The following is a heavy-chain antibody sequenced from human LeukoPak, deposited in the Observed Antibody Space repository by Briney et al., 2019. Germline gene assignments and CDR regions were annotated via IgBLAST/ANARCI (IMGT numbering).Heavy chain of an antibody. J-gene: IGHJ4*02. CDR3: ARGRGYSYGLIDY. Sequence: ASVKVSCKASGGTFISYAISWVRQAPGQGLEWMGGIIPIFGTANYAQKFQGRVTITADESTSTAYMELSSLRSEDTAVYYCARGRGYSYGLIDYWGQGTPVTVSS. CDR1: GGTFISYA. V-gene: IGHV1-69*13. CDR2: IIPIFGTA. D-gene: IGHD5-18*01.